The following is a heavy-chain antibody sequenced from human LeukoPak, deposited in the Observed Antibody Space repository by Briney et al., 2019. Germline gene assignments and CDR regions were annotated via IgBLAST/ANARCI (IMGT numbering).Heavy chain of an antibody. CDR1: GFTFSSYG. V-gene: IGHV3-23*01. J-gene: IGHJ6*03. CDR2: ISGSGGST. Sequence: GGSLRLSCAASGFTFSSYGMSWVRQAPGKGLEWVSAISGSGGSTYYADSVKGRFTISRDNSKNTLYLQMNSLRAEDTAVYYCAKEDIVATIYYYYHMDVWGKGTTVTISS. CDR3: AKEDIVATIYYYYHMDV. D-gene: IGHD5-12*01.